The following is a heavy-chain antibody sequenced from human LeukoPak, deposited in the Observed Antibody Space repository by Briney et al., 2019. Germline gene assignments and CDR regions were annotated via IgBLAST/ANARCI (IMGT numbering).Heavy chain of an antibody. J-gene: IGHJ4*02. Sequence: PGGSLRLSCAASGFTFSSYSMNWVRQAPGKGLEWVSSISSSSSYIYYADSVKGRFTISRDNAKNSLYPQMNSLGAEDTAVYYCARDLTIAAAGYDYWGQGTLVTVSS. D-gene: IGHD6-13*01. CDR2: ISSSSSYI. CDR1: GFTFSSYS. CDR3: ARDLTIAAAGYDY. V-gene: IGHV3-21*01.